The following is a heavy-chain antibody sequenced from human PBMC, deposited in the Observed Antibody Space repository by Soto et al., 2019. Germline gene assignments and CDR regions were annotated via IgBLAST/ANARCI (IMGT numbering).Heavy chain of an antibody. V-gene: IGHV4-39*01. D-gene: IGHD1-26*01. J-gene: IGHJ4*02. CDR3: ARNSPRYFFDQ. Sequence: SETLSLTCTVSGGSISSRTYYWGWIRQPPGKGLEWIGSVYYTGSTYYNPSLGSRVTISIDTSNSQFSLKLSSVTAADTAVYYCARNSPRYFFDQWGRGTLVTVSS. CDR1: GGSISSRTYY. CDR2: VYYTGST.